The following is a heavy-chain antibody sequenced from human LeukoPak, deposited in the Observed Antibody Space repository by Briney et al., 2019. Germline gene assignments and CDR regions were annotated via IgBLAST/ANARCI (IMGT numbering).Heavy chain of an antibody. Sequence: SETLSLTCTVSGGSFSIYYWSWVRQPAGKGLEYIGRIYTSGSTNYNPSLKSRVTMSVDTSNNQFSLKLSSVTAAVTAVYYCARGPTTVTRAFDYWGQGTLVTVSS. CDR3: ARGPTTVTRAFDY. CDR1: GGSFSIYY. D-gene: IGHD4-17*01. V-gene: IGHV4-4*07. J-gene: IGHJ4*02. CDR2: IYTSGST.